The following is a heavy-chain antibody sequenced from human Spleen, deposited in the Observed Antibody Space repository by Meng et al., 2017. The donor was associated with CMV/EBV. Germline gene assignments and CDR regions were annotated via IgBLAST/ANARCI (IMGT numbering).Heavy chain of an antibody. CDR3: ASGLATYYFDY. V-gene: IGHV3-48*03. D-gene: IGHD5-12*01. Sequence: GESLKISCAASGFTFGTNEMNWVRQAPGKGLEWVSFINSNGKTKYSADSVKGRFTISRDNAKNSLYLQMSSLRAEDTAVYYCASGLATYYFDYWGQGTLVTVSS. CDR1: GFTFGTNE. J-gene: IGHJ4*02. CDR2: INSNGKTK.